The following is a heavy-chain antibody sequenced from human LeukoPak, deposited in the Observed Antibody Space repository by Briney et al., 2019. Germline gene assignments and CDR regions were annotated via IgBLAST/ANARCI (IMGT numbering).Heavy chain of an antibody. V-gene: IGHV3-74*01. Sequence: GGSLRLSCVASGFTFSSYWMHWVRQAPGKGLVWVSRINTDGSSTNYADSVKGRFTISRDNAKNTLYLQMNSLRAEDTAVYYCARATRVGATLGDWGQGTLVTVSS. D-gene: IGHD1-26*01. CDR2: INTDGSST. CDR1: GFTFSSYW. CDR3: ARATRVGATLGD. J-gene: IGHJ4*02.